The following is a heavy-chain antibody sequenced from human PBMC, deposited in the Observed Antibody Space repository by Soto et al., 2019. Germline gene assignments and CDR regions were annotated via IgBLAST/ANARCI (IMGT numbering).Heavy chain of an antibody. Sequence: EVQLVESGGGLVQPGGSLRLSCAASGFTFSSYSMNWVRQAPGEGLEWISYIGSSSLTIYYADSVKGRFTISRDNAKNSLYLQMNSLRAEDTAVYYCARAGFYGTHDYWGQGTLVTVSS. CDR3: ARAGFYGTHDY. V-gene: IGHV3-48*01. D-gene: IGHD4-17*01. CDR2: IGSSSLTI. J-gene: IGHJ4*02. CDR1: GFTFSSYS.